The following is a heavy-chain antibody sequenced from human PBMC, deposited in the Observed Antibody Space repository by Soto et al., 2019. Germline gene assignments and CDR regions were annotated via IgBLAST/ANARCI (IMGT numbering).Heavy chain of an antibody. J-gene: IGHJ6*02. V-gene: IGHV3-23*01. CDR1: GFTFSSYA. Sequence: GGSLRLSCAASGFTFSSYAMSWVRQAPGKGLEWVSAISGSGGSTYYADSVKGRFTISRDNSKNTLYLQMNSLRAEDTAVYYCAKGAVDILTGYYYYGMDVWGQGTTVTVSS. D-gene: IGHD3-9*01. CDR2: ISGSGGST. CDR3: AKGAVDILTGYYYYGMDV.